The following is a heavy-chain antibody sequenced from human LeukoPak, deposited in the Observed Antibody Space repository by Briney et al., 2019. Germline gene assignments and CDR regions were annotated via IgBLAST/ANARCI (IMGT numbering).Heavy chain of an antibody. CDR3: ATTRYIVVVTAIPNWFDP. Sequence: GGSLRLSCAASGFTFSSYAMSWVRQAPGKGLEWVSAISGSGGSTYYADSVKGRFTIPRDNSKNTLYLQMNSLRAEDTAVYYCATTRYIVVVTAIPNWFDPWGQGTMVTVSS. CDR2: ISGSGGST. D-gene: IGHD2-21*02. CDR1: GFTFSSYA. V-gene: IGHV3-23*01. J-gene: IGHJ5*02.